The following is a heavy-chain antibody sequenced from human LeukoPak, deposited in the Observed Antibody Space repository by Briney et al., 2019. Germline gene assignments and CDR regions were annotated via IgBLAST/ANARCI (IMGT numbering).Heavy chain of an antibody. CDR1: GFTFSTYW. CDR3: ARSGLFQKWTDVDAFDV. Sequence: GGSLRLSCAASGFTFSTYWMSWVRQAPGKGLEWVANIKQDGSEKYYVDSVKGRFTISRDNAKNSLYLQMNSLRAEDTAVYFCARSGLFQKWTDVDAFDVWGQGTRVTVSS. J-gene: IGHJ3*01. CDR2: IKQDGSEK. D-gene: IGHD3-3*01. V-gene: IGHV3-7*01.